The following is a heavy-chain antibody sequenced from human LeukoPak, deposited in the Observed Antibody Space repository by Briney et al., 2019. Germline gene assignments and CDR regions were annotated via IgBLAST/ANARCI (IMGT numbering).Heavy chain of an antibody. D-gene: IGHD3-10*01. CDR3: ARDQGTMIRGGYY. V-gene: IGHV3-33*01. J-gene: IGHJ4*02. CDR1: GFTFSSYD. Sequence: GGSLRRSCAASGFTFSSYDMHWVRQAPGKGLEWVAVIWYDGSNKYYADSVKGRFTISRDNSKNTLYLEMNSLRAEDTAVYYCARDQGTMIRGGYYWGQGTLVTVSS. CDR2: IWYDGSNK.